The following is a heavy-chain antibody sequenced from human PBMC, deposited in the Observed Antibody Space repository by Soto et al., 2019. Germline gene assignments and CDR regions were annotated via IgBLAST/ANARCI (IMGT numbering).Heavy chain of an antibody. CDR3: ARGQFGDYYDNSGFFHHDAFDI. CDR2: IYYTGST. J-gene: IGHJ3*02. V-gene: IGHV4-59*01. CDR1: GGSISSYY. D-gene: IGHD3-22*01. Sequence: QVQLQESGPGLVKPSETLSLTCTVSGGSISSYYWSWIRQPPGKGLEWIGYIYYTGSTNYNPSLKSRVTISVDTSQNQFSLKLRSVTAADTAVYYCARGQFGDYYDNSGFFHHDAFDIWGQGTMVTVSS.